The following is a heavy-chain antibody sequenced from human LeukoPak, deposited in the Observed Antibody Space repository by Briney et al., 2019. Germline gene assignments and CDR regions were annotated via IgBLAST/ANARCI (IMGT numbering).Heavy chain of an antibody. V-gene: IGHV6-1*01. CDR2: TYYRSKWYN. D-gene: IGHD1-14*01. J-gene: IGHJ6*04. CDR3: ARAGNLYYYYGMDV. CDR1: GDSFSSNSAA. Sequence: SQTLSLTCAISGDSFSSNSAAWNWITQSPSRGLEWLGRTYYRSKWYNDYAVSVKSRITINPDTSKNQFSLQLNSVTPEDTAVYYCARAGNLYYYYGMDVWGKGTTVTVSS.